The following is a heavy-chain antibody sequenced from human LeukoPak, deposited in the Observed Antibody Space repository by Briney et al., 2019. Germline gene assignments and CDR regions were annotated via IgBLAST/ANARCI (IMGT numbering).Heavy chain of an antibody. CDR3: VSVREYYDFWSGSHYGMDV. Sequence: GGSLRLSCAASGFTFSSYWMSWVRQAPGKGLEWVANIKQDGSEKYYVDSVKGRFTISRDNAKNSLYLQMNSLRAEDTAVYYCVSVREYYDFWSGSHYGMDVWGQGTTVTVSS. D-gene: IGHD3-3*01. J-gene: IGHJ6*02. CDR1: GFTFSSYW. CDR2: IKQDGSEK. V-gene: IGHV3-7*01.